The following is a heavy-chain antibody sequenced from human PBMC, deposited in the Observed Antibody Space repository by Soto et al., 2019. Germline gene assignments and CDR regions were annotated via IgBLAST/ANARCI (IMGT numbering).Heavy chain of an antibody. Sequence: SGGSLRLSCAASGFTFSSYAMSWVRQAPGKGLEWVSAISGSGGSTYYADSVKGRFTISRDNSKNTLYLQMNSLRAEDTAVYYCAKGDGDYDFWSGYYNNHAFDIWGQGTMVTVSS. J-gene: IGHJ3*02. V-gene: IGHV3-23*01. D-gene: IGHD3-3*01. CDR1: GFTFSSYA. CDR2: ISGSGGST. CDR3: AKGDGDYDFWSGYYNNHAFDI.